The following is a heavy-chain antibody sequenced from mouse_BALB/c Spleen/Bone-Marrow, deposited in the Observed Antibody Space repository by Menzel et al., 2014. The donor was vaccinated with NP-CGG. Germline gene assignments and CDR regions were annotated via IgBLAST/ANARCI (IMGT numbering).Heavy chain of an antibody. Sequence: LQQSGSELVRPGASVKLSCKASGYTFTSYWMHWVKQRHGQGLEWIGNIYPGSGSTNYDEKFKSKGTLTVDTSSSTAYMHLSSLTSEDSAVYYCTRSVYYRYDRACAMDYWGQGTSVTVSS. CDR3: TRSVYYRYDRACAMDY. CDR2: IYPGSGST. D-gene: IGHD2-14*01. V-gene: IGHV1S22*01. CDR1: GYTFTSYW. J-gene: IGHJ4*01.